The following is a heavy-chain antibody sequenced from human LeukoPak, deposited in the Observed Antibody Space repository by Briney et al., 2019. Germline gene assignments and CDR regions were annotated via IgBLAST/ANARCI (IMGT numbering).Heavy chain of an antibody. V-gene: IGHV4-34*01. D-gene: IGHD6-19*01. CDR2: INHSGST. J-gene: IGHJ4*02. Sequence: TSETLSLTCAVYGGSFSGYYWSWIRQPPGKGLEWIGEINHSGSTNYNPSLKSRVTMSVDTSKNQFSLKVSSVTAADTGVYYCARAPEFSSGWLLDCWGQGSLLTVSS. CDR1: GGSFSGYY. CDR3: ARAPEFSSGWLLDC.